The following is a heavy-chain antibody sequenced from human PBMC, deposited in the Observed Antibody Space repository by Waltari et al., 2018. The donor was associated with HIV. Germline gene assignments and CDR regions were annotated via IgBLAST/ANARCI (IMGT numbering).Heavy chain of an antibody. V-gene: IGHV3-21*01. CDR2: ISSSSSYI. Sequence: EVQLVESGGGLVKPGGSLRLSCAASGFTFSSYSMNWVRQAPGKGLEWVSSISSSSSYIYYADSVKGRFTISRDNAKNSLYLQMNSLRAEDTAVYYCARDSPQSESALDYWGQGTLVTVSS. J-gene: IGHJ4*02. CDR3: ARDSPQSESALDY. CDR1: GFTFSSYS.